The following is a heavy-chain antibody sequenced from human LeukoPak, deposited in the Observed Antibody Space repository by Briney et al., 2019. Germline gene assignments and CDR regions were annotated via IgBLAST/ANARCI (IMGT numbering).Heavy chain of an antibody. Sequence: ASVKVSCKASGYTFTSYYMHWVRQAPGQGLEWMGIINPSGGSTSYAQKFQGRVTMTRDTSTSTVYMELSSLRSEDTAVYYCATSVPKQRIVGAIGGLGAFDIWGQGTMVTVSS. J-gene: IGHJ3*02. D-gene: IGHD1-26*01. CDR1: GYTFTSYY. CDR3: ATSVPKQRIVGAIGGLGAFDI. V-gene: IGHV1-46*01. CDR2: INPSGGST.